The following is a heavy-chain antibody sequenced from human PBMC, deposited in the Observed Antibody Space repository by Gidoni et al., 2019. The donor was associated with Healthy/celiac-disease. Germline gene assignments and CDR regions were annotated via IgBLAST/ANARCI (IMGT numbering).Heavy chain of an antibody. Sequence: QVQLVESGGGLVKPGGSLRRSCAASGFNFRAYYMRWIRQAPGQGLEWVSYISSSSSYTNYADSVKVRFTISRDNAKTSLYLQMTSLRAEDTAVYYCASQGGWEPSRYYFDYWGQGTLVTVSS. V-gene: IGHV3-11*05. J-gene: IGHJ4*02. CDR3: ASQGGWEPSRYYFDY. D-gene: IGHD1-26*01. CDR1: GFNFRAYY. CDR2: ISSSSSYT.